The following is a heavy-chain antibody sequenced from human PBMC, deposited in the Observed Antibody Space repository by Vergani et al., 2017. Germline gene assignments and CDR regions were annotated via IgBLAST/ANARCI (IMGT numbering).Heavy chain of an antibody. Sequence: EVQLVESGGGLVQPGGSLRLSCSASGFTFSSYAMHWVRQAPGKGLEYVSAISSNGGSTYYADSVKGRFTISRDNSKNTLYLQMSSLRAEDTAVYYCVNGPWFGESGWRFDYWGQGTLVTVSS. V-gene: IGHV3-64D*06. CDR1: GFTFSSYA. D-gene: IGHD3-10*01. CDR2: ISSNGGST. CDR3: VNGPWFGESGWRFDY. J-gene: IGHJ4*02.